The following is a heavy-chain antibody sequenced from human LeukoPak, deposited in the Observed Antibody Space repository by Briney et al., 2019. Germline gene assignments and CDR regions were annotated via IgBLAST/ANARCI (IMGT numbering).Heavy chain of an antibody. D-gene: IGHD4-23*01. CDR1: GFTFSSYW. CDR3: ARDPATVVTPNWFDP. CDR2: INSDGSST. J-gene: IGHJ5*02. V-gene: IGHV3-74*01. Sequence: GGSLRLSCAASGFTFSSYWMHWVRQAPGKGLVWVSRINSDGSSTSYADSVKGRFTISRDNAKNTLYLQMNSLRAEDTAVYYCARDPATVVTPNWFDPWGQGTLVTVSS.